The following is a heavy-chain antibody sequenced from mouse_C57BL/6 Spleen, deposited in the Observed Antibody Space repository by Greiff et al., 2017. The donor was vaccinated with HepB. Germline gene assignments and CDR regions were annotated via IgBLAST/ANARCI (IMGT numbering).Heavy chain of an antibody. CDR2: IHPNSGST. J-gene: IGHJ1*03. CDR1: GYTFTSYW. Sequence: QVQLKQPGAELVKPGASVKLSCKASGYTFTSYWMHWVKQRPGQGLEWIGMIHPNSGSTNYNEKFKSKATLTVDKSSSTAYMQLSSLTSEDSAVYYCARRPTYYDYWYFDVWGTGTTVTVSS. V-gene: IGHV1-64*01. D-gene: IGHD2-4*01. CDR3: ARRPTYYDYWYFDV.